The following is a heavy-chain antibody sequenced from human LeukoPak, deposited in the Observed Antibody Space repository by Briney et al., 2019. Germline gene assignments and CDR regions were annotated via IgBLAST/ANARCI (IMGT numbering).Heavy chain of an antibody. CDR2: INHSGST. D-gene: IGHD2-2*01. CDR1: GGSFSGYY. CDR3: ARAGHLGYCSSTSCPNNWFDP. V-gene: IGHV4-34*01. J-gene: IGHJ5*02. Sequence: SETLSLTCAVYGGSFSGYYWSWIRQPPGKGLEWIGEINHSGSTNYNPSLKSRVTISVDTSKNQSSLKLSSVTAADTAVYYCARAGHLGYCSSTSCPNNWFDPWGQGTLVTVSS.